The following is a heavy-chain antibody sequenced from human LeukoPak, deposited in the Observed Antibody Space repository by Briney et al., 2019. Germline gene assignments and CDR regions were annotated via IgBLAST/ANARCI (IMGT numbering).Heavy chain of an antibody. CDR3: ARRTWDSSGYTTPDY. Sequence: GGSLRLSCAASGFTFSSYWMHWVRQAPGKGLVWVSSLDGSGTHIYYADSVKGRFTISRDNAKNSLYLQMNSLRAEDTAVYYCARRTWDSSGYTTPDYWGQGTLVTVSS. CDR2: LDGSGTHI. CDR1: GFTFSSYW. D-gene: IGHD3-22*01. J-gene: IGHJ4*02. V-gene: IGHV3-21*01.